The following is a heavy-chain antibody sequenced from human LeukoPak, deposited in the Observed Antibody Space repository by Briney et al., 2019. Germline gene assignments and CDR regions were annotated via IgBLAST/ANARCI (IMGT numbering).Heavy chain of an antibody. Sequence: ASVKVSCKASGYTFTSYYMHWVRQAPGQGLEWMAIINPSGGSTSYAQKFQGRVTMTRDTSTSTVYMELSSLRSEDTAVYHCASWRDCSGGSCNGLAYWGQGTLVTVSS. V-gene: IGHV1-46*01. CDR3: ASWRDCSGGSCNGLAY. D-gene: IGHD2-15*01. CDR1: GYTFTSYY. CDR2: INPSGGST. J-gene: IGHJ4*02.